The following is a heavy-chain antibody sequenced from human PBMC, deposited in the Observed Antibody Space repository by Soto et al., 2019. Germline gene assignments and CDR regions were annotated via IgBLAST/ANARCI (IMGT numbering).Heavy chain of an antibody. D-gene: IGHD6-6*01. Sequence: QVQLVESGGGVVQPGKSLRLSCAASGFTFSSYAMHWARQAPGKGLEWVTVISIRGGDEYYAESVRGRFTISRDDSKNTLYLQMDRVRVEDTAVYYCARGTIVARQHLDYWGQGTLVTVSS. CDR1: GFTFSSYA. V-gene: IGHV3-30*03. CDR2: ISIRGGDE. J-gene: IGHJ4*02. CDR3: ARGTIVARQHLDY.